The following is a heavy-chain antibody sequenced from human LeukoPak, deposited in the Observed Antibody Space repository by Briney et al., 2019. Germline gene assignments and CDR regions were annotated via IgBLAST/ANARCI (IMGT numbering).Heavy chain of an antibody. D-gene: IGHD3-16*01. V-gene: IGHV1-69*05. Sequence: SVKVSCKASGGTFSSYAISWVRQAPGQGLEWMGGIIPIFGTANYAQKFQGRVTITTDESTSTAYMGLSSLRSEDTAVYYCARSALTAPNWFDPWAQGTLVTVSS. CDR3: ARSALTAPNWFDP. CDR2: IIPIFGTA. J-gene: IGHJ5*02. CDR1: GGTFSSYA.